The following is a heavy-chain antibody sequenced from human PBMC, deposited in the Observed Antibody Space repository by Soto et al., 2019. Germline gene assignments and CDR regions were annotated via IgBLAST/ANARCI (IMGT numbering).Heavy chain of an antibody. CDR3: ARDKSPYYYYGMDV. CDR1: GYTFTSYA. CDR2: INAGNGNT. Sequence: ASVKVSCKASGYTFTSYAMHWVRQAPGQRLEWMGWINAGNGNTKYSQKFQGRVTITRDTSASTAYMELRSLRSDDTAVYYCARDKSPYYYYGMDVWGQGTTVTVSS. J-gene: IGHJ6*02. V-gene: IGHV1-3*01.